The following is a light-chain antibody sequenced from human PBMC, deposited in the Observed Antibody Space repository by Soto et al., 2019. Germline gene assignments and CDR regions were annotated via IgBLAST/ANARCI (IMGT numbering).Light chain of an antibody. J-gene: IGKJ1*01. V-gene: IGKV3-15*01. CDR2: GAS. CDR1: QFVSNN. Sequence: EIVLTQSPATLSVSPGERATLSCRASQFVSNNIAWYQQKPGQAPRLLIYGASTRASGIPARFSGSGSGTEFTLTISSLQSEDFAVYYCQQYNNYSTFGQGTKVEIK. CDR3: QQYNNYST.